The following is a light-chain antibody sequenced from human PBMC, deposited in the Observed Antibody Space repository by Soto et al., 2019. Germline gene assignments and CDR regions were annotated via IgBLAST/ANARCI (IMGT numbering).Light chain of an antibody. CDR1: QSVSRR. CDR2: DAS. Sequence: DIQMTQSPSILSASVGDRITITCRASQSVSRRLAWFQQKPGKAPKLLIYDASSLESGVPSRFSGRGSGTEFTITISSLQPDDCATYYCHTNNSNTLHTSGQGTKLEIK. CDR3: HTNNSNTLHT. V-gene: IGKV1-5*01. J-gene: IGKJ2*01.